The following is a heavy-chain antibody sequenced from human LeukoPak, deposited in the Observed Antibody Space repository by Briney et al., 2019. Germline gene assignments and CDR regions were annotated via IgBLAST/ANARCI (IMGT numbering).Heavy chain of an antibody. D-gene: IGHD3-3*01. CDR2: IYSSGST. J-gene: IGHJ4*02. CDR3: ARESTIFGVVKERFGELLDIPFFDY. CDR1: GGSISSYY. Sequence: SETLSLTCTVSGGSISSYYWNWIRQPAGKGLEWIGRIYSSGSTTYNPSLKSRVTMSIDTSKNQFSLKLSSVTAADTAVFYCARESTIFGVVKERFGELLDIPFFDYWGQGTLVTVSS. V-gene: IGHV4-4*07.